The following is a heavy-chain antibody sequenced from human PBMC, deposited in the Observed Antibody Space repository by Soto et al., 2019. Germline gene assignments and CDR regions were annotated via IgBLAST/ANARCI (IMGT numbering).Heavy chain of an antibody. J-gene: IGHJ5*02. CDR3: ARHTVSGCSGGSCYFNWFDP. CDR2: IYYSGST. D-gene: IGHD2-15*01. CDR1: GVSISSYY. Sequence: SETLSLTCTVSGVSISSYYWSWIRQPPGKGLEWIGYIYYSGSTNYNPSLKSRVTISVDTSKNQFSLKLSSVTAADTAVYYCARHTVSGCSGGSCYFNWFDPWGQGTLVTVSS. V-gene: IGHV4-59*08.